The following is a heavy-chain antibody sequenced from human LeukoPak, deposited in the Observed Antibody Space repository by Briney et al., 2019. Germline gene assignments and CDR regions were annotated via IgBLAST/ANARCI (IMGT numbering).Heavy chain of an antibody. CDR2: ISGSGGST. J-gene: IGHJ3*02. V-gene: IGHV3-23*01. CDR1: GFTFSSYG. Sequence: PGGSLRLSCAASGFTFSSYGMSWVRQAPGKGLEWVSAISGSGGSTYYADSVKGRFTISRDNSKNTLYLQMNSLRAEDTAVYYCAREGPYYDILTGKVDAFDIWGQGTMDTVSS. CDR3: AREGPYYDILTGKVDAFDI. D-gene: IGHD3-9*01.